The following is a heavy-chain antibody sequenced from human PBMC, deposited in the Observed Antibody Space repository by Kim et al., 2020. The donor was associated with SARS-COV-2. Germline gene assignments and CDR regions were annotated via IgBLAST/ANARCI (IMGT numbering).Heavy chain of an antibody. Sequence: SETLSLTCTVSGGSISSSSYYWGWIRQPPGKGLEWIGSIYYSGSTYYNPSLKSRVTISVDTSKNQFSLKLSSVTAADTAVYYCARRGFKHYYDSNFKDAFDIWGQGTMVTVSS. J-gene: IGHJ3*02. CDR2: IYYSGST. D-gene: IGHD3-22*01. V-gene: IGHV4-39*01. CDR3: ARRGFKHYYDSNFKDAFDI. CDR1: GGSISSSSYY.